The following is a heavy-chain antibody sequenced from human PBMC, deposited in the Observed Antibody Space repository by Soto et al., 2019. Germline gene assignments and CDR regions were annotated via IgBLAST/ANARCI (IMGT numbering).Heavy chain of an antibody. CDR1: GFTVSSNY. Sequence: GGSLRLSCAASGFTVSSNYMSWVRQAPGKGLEWVPGISDSSTTTYYSDSVKGRFTISRDNSKRMLYMQMNSLRPEDTAVYYCARRGYFYESSGYNPFDYWGQGALVTVSS. D-gene: IGHD3-22*01. CDR2: SDSSTTT. V-gene: IGHV3-53*01. J-gene: IGHJ4*02. CDR3: ARRGYFYESSGYNPFDY.